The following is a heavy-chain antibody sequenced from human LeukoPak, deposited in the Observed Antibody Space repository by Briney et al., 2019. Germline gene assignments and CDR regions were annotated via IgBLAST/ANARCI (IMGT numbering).Heavy chain of an antibody. CDR1: GFTFSSYS. CDR2: ISSSSSYI. J-gene: IGHJ4*02. D-gene: IGHD5-18*01. CDR3: ARDVSGYSYGYSY. Sequence: PGGSLRLSCAASGFTFSSYSMNWVRQAPGKGLEWVSSISSSSSYIYYADSVKGRFTISRDNAKNSLYLQMNSLRAGDTAVYYCARDVSGYSYGYSYWGQGTLVTVSS. V-gene: IGHV3-21*01.